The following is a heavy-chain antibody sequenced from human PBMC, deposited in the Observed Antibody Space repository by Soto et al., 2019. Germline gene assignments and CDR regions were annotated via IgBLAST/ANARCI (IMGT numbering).Heavy chain of an antibody. CDR2: ITSNGGST. Sequence: GGSLRLSCAASGFTFSSFAMHWVRQAPGKGLEYVSAITSNGGSTYYANSVKGRFTISRDNSKNTLYLQMGSLRAEDMAVYYCARSDFDYWGQGTLVTVSS. CDR1: GFTFSSFA. CDR3: ARSDFDY. V-gene: IGHV3-64*01. J-gene: IGHJ4*02.